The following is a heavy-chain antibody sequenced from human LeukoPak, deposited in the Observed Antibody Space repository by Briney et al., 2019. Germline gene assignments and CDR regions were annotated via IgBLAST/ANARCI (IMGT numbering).Heavy chain of an antibody. J-gene: IGHJ4*02. CDR1: GFTFSDYG. V-gene: IGHV3-23*01. CDR2: ISASGSNT. CDR3: AGGSSSWYFFGY. D-gene: IGHD6-13*01. Sequence: GGSLRLSCAASGFTFSDYGMSWVRQTPEKGLEWVSAISASGSNTYYADSVKGRFTISRDNFRNTLYLQMNSLRAGDTAVYYCAGGSSSWYFFGYWGQGTLVTVSS.